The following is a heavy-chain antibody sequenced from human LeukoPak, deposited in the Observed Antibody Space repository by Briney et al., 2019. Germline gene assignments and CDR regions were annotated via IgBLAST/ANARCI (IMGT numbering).Heavy chain of an antibody. CDR3: ARGGGAFDI. J-gene: IGHJ3*02. CDR2: IYYSGST. V-gene: IGHV4-59*01. D-gene: IGHD6-25*01. Sequence: LRLSCAASGFTFSDYYMSWIRQPPGKGLEWIGYIYYSGSTNYNPSLKSRVTISVDTSKNQFSLKLSSVTAADTAVYYCARGGGAFDIWGQGTMVTVSS. CDR1: GFTFSDYY.